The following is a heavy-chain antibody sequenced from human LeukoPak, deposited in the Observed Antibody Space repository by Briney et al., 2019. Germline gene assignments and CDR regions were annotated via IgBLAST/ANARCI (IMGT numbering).Heavy chain of an antibody. CDR3: AKDIRGYSSGWYGDFDY. V-gene: IGHV3-30*18. J-gene: IGHJ4*02. CDR1: GFTFSSYG. Sequence: GGSLRLSCAASGFTFSSYGMHWVRQAPGKGLEWVAIISYDGSNKYYADSVKGRFTISRDNSKNTLYLQMNSLRAEDTALYYCAKDIRGYSSGWYGDFDYWGQGTLVTVSS. CDR2: ISYDGSNK. D-gene: IGHD6-19*01.